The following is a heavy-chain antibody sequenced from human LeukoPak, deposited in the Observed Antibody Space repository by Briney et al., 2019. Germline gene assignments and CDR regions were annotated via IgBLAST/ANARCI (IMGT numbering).Heavy chain of an antibody. CDR2: IKQDGSEK. J-gene: IGHJ4*02. CDR3: ARLMGERSLFDY. V-gene: IGHV3-7*02. CDR1: GFTFSSCW. D-gene: IGHD1-26*01. Sequence: GGSLRLSCAASGFTFSSCWMTWVRQAPGKGLEWVANIKQDGSEKYYVDSVKGRFSISRDNAKNSVYLQMNSLRAEDTAVYYCARLMGERSLFDYWGQGTLVTVSS.